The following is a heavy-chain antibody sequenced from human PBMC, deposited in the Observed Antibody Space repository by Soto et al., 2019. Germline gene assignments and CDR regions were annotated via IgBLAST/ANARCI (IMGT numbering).Heavy chain of an antibody. CDR2: VRSRPSNYAT. CDR1: GFTFSHSG. J-gene: IGHJ4*02. Sequence: EVQLVESGGGLVQPGGSLKLSCAASGFTFSHSGIHWVRHASGRGLEWVGRVRSRPSNYATAYGASVKGRFTISRDDSKNTAYLQMNSLRIEDTAVYYCTTRGTFEFWSRYPHWGQGTLVTVSS. CDR3: TTRGTFEFWSRYPH. D-gene: IGHD3-3*01. V-gene: IGHV3-73*02.